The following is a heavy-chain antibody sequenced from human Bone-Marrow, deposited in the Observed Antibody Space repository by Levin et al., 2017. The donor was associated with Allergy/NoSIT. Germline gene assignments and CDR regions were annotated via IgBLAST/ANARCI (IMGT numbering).Heavy chain of an antibody. CDR2: ISVYNGNT. Sequence: GESLKISCKTSAYTFTNYGITWVRQAPGHGLEWVGRISVYNGNTNYAQKFQDRVTLTTDISTRTAYMELRSLRADDPAVYYCARNYYPYKIAGTGGNSWGQGTLITVSS. D-gene: IGHD3-22*01. J-gene: IGHJ4*02. CDR3: ARNYYPYKIAGTGGNS. CDR1: AYTFTNYG. V-gene: IGHV1-18*01.